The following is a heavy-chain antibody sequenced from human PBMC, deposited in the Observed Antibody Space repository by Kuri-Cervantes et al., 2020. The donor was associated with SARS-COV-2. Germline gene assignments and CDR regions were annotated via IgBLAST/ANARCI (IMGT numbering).Heavy chain of an antibody. D-gene: IGHD3-3*01. CDR3: AKSSTITIFGVVIIPEYFQH. V-gene: IGHV3-23*01. Sequence: GESLKISCAASGFTFSSYAMSWVRQAPGKGLEWVSAISGSGGSTYYADSVEGRFTISRDNSKNTLYLQMNSLRAEDTAVYYCAKSSTITIFGVVIIPEYFQHWGQGTLVTVSS. J-gene: IGHJ1*01. CDR2: ISGSGGST. CDR1: GFTFSSYA.